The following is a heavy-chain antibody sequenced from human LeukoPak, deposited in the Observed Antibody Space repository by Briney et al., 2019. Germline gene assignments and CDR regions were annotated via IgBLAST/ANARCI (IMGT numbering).Heavy chain of an antibody. CDR2: ISSSSSYI. J-gene: IGHJ4*02. D-gene: IGHD1-26*01. CDR3: AKDRGEGLLFDY. Sequence: GGSLRLSCAASGFTFSSYSMNWVRQAPGKGLEWVSSISSSSSYIYYAASVKGRFTISRDNTKNTLYLQMNSLRAEDTAVYYCAKDRGEGLLFDYWGQGTLVTVSS. V-gene: IGHV3-21*04. CDR1: GFTFSSYS.